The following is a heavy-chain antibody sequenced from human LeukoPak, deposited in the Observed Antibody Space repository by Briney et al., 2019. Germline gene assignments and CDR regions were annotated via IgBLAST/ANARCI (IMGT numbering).Heavy chain of an antibody. V-gene: IGHV3-66*01. D-gene: IGHD1-26*01. CDR3: AREVGATQGAFDI. Sequence: PGGSLRLSCAASGFTVSSNYMSWVRQAPGKGLEWVSVIYSGGSTYYADSVKGRVSISRDNSKNTLYLQMNSLRAEDTAVYYCAREVGATQGAFDIWGQGTLVTVSS. CDR2: IYSGGST. J-gene: IGHJ3*02. CDR1: GFTVSSNY.